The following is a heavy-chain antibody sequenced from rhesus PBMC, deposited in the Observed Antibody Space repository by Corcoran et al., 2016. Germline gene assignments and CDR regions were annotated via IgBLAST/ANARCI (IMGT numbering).Heavy chain of an antibody. J-gene: IGHJ4*01. Sequence: QLQLKESGTCLVQPSETLSLTCAVSGGSIRSDYWSWLRPPPGTGMAWIGRIAGGGVSSDYNPSLDSRFTISTDTAKTEFSLKLGAVPAAGRAVHDCAGGYSGSWGQGVLVTVSP. CDR1: GGSIRSDY. D-gene: IGHD6-25*01. V-gene: IGHV4-173*01. CDR3: AGGYSGS. CDR2: IAGGGVSS.